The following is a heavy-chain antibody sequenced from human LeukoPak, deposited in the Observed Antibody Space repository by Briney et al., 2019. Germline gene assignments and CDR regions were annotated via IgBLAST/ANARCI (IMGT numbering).Heavy chain of an antibody. CDR1: GFTVSSNY. Sequence: GGSLRLSCAASGFTVSSNYMSWVRQAPGKGLEWVSVIYSGGSTYYADSVKGRFTISRDNSKNTLYLQMNSLRAEDTAVYYCARERPKSSGWPKLPDYWGQGTLVTVSS. V-gene: IGHV3-66*02. CDR2: IYSGGST. D-gene: IGHD6-19*01. J-gene: IGHJ4*02. CDR3: ARERPKSSGWPKLPDY.